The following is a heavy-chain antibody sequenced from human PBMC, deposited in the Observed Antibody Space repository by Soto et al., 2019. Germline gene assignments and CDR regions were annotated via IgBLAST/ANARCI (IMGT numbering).Heavy chain of an antibody. CDR1: GYTFTSYA. Sequence: ASVKVSCKASGYTFTSYAMHWVRQAPGQRLEWMGWINAGNGNTKYSQRFQGRVTITRDTSASTAYMELSSLRSEDTAVYYCARVDTAMVTNDYWGQGTLVTVSS. D-gene: IGHD5-18*01. CDR3: ARVDTAMVTNDY. J-gene: IGHJ4*02. V-gene: IGHV1-3*01. CDR2: INAGNGNT.